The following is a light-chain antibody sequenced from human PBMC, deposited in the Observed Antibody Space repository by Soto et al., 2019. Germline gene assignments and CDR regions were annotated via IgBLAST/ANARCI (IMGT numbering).Light chain of an antibody. V-gene: IGKV3-15*01. CDR3: QQYNNWPRT. Sequence: EIVMTQSPATLSVSPGERATLSCRASQSVSSNLAWYQQKPGQAPRPLSSGASTRAPGIPARFSGSGSGTEFTLTISSLQSEDFAVYYCQQYNNWPRTFGQGTKVDIK. CDR2: GAS. CDR1: QSVSSN. J-gene: IGKJ1*01.